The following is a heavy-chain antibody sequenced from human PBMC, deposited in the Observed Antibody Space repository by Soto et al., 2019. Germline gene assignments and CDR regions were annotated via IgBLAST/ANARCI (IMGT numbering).Heavy chain of an antibody. CDR3: ARGRDIVVVPAVYYYYYGMDV. CDR1: GGTFSSYA. J-gene: IGHJ6*02. Sequence: SVKVSCKASGGTFSSYAISWVRQAPGQGLEWMGGIIPIFGTANYAQKFQGRVTITADESTSTAYMELSSLRSEDTAVYYCARGRDIVVVPAVYYYYYGMDVWGQGTTVTVSS. V-gene: IGHV1-69*13. D-gene: IGHD2-2*01. CDR2: IIPIFGTA.